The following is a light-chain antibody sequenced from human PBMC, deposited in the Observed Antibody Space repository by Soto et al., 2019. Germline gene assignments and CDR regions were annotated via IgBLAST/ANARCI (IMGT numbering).Light chain of an antibody. V-gene: IGKV3D-20*02. CDR2: DAS. J-gene: IGKJ5*01. CDR1: QSVSSSY. CDR3: QQRGDWPPIT. Sequence: EIVLTQSPGTLSLSPGERATLSCRASQSVSSSYLAWYQQKPGQAPRLLISDASNRATGIPARFSGSGSGTDFTLTISSLEPEDFAVYYCQQRGDWPPITFGQGTRLEIK.